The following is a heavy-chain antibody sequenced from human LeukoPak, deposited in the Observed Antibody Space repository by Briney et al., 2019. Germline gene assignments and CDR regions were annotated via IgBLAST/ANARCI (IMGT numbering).Heavy chain of an antibody. CDR2: INHSGST. CDR3: AGRPHNRMVRGGKYFDY. D-gene: IGHD3-10*01. J-gene: IGHJ4*02. V-gene: IGHV4-34*01. Sequence: SETLSLTCAVYGGSFSGYYWSWIRQPPGKGLEWIGEINHSGSTNYNPSLKSRVTISVDTSKNQFSLKLSSVTAADTAVYYCAGRPHNRMVRGGKYFDYWGQGTLVTVSS. CDR1: GGSFSGYY.